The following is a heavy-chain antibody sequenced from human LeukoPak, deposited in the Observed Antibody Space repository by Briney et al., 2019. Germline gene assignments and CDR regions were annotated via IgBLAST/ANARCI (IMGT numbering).Heavy chain of an antibody. CDR3: AKDIFYSNYGAGDY. D-gene: IGHD4-11*01. V-gene: IGHV3-30*02. CDR2: IRYDGSNK. J-gene: IGHJ4*02. CDR1: GFTFSSYA. Sequence: GGSLRLSCAASGFTFSSYAMSWVRQAPGKGLEWVAFIRYDGSNKYYADSVKGRFTISRDNSKNTLYLQMNSLRAEDTAVYYCAKDIFYSNYGAGDYWGQGTLVTVSS.